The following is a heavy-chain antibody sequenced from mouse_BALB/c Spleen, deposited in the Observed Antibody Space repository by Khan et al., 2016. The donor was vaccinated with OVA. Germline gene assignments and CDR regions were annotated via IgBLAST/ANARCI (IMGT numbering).Heavy chain of an antibody. CDR1: GFTFSDYY. Sequence: EVELVEAGGGLVKPGGSLKLSCAASGFTFSDYYMYWVRQTPEKRLEWVATISDGGIYTYYPDSVKGRFTISRVDAKNNLYLQVSSLKSEGTAMCYCARGYYGDPFADWGQGTLVTVSA. D-gene: IGHD2-13*01. J-gene: IGHJ3*01. CDR2: ISDGGIYT. CDR3: ARGYYGDPFAD. V-gene: IGHV5-4*02.